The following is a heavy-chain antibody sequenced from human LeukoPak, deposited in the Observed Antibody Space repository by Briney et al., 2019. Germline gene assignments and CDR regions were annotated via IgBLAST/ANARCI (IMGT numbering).Heavy chain of an antibody. CDR2: IRYDGSNK. CDR1: GFTFSSYG. CDR3: VKSGDDFGGWFDP. J-gene: IGHJ5*02. V-gene: IGHV3-30*02. D-gene: IGHD3-3*01. Sequence: GGSLRLSCAASGFTFSSYGMHWVRQAPGKGLELVAFIRYDGSNKYYADSVKGRFTISRDNSKNTLYLQMNSLRAEDTAVYYCVKSGDDFGGWFDPWGQGTLVTVSS.